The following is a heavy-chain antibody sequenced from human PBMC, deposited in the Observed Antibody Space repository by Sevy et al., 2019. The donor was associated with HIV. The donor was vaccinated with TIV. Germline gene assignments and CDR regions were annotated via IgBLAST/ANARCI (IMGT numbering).Heavy chain of an antibody. CDR1: GFTFSSYS. CDR2: ISSSSSYI. D-gene: IGHD5-12*01. Sequence: GGSLRLSCAASGFTFSSYSMNWVRQAPGKGLEWVSSISSSSSYIYYADSVKGRFTISRDNAKNSLYLQMNSLRAEETAVYYCARDNMGLSGYEDYYYYGMDVWGQGTTVTVSS. J-gene: IGHJ6*02. V-gene: IGHV3-21*01. CDR3: ARDNMGLSGYEDYYYYGMDV.